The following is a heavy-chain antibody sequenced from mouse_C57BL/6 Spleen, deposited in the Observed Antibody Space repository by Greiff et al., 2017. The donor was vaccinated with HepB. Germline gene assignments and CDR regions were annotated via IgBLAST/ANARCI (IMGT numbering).Heavy chain of an antibody. Sequence: EVQLQQSGPELVKPGASVKISCKASGYTFTDYYMNWVKQSHGKSLEWIGDINPNNGGTSYNQKFKGKATLTVDKSSSTAYMELRSLTSEDSAVYYCARRDYGNYLFDYWGQGTTLTVSS. J-gene: IGHJ2*01. D-gene: IGHD2-1*01. V-gene: IGHV1-26*01. CDR2: INPNNGGT. CDR1: GYTFTDYY. CDR3: ARRDYGNYLFDY.